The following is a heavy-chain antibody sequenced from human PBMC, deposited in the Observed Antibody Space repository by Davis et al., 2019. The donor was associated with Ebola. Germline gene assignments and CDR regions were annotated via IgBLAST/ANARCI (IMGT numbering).Heavy chain of an antibody. J-gene: IGHJ2*01. CDR1: GGSFSGYY. CDR3: ARVSYGYFWYFDL. CDR2: IIHSGST. D-gene: IGHD5-18*01. V-gene: IGHV4-34*12. Sequence: MPSETLSLTCAVYGGSFSGYYWSWIRQPPGKGLEWIGEIIHSGSTNYNPSLKSRVTISVDTSKNHFSLKLSSVTAADTAVYYCARVSYGYFWYFDLWGRGTLVTVSS.